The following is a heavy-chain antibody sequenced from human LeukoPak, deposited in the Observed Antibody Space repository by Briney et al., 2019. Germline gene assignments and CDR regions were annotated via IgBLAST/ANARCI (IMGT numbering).Heavy chain of an antibody. CDR1: GFTFSSYS. V-gene: IGHV3-21*01. CDR3: ARDGSGMTYYYGSGSANEYYGMDV. J-gene: IGHJ6*04. CDR2: ICSSSSYI. Sequence: GGSLRLSCAPPGFTFSSYSMNWVREAPGKGLEWVSSICSSSSYIYSADSVKGGFTISRDNAKNSLYLQMNSLRAEDTAVYYCARDGSGMTYYYGSGSANEYYGMDVWGKGTTVTVSS. D-gene: IGHD3-10*01.